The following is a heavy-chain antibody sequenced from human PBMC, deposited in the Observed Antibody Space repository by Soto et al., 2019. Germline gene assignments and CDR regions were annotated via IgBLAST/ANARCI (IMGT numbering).Heavy chain of an antibody. CDR2: IYYSGST. D-gene: IGHD6-13*01. V-gene: IGHV4-59*01. J-gene: IGHJ6*02. Sequence: PSETLSLTCTVSGGSISSYYWSWIRQPPGKGLEWIGYIYYSGSTNYNPSLKSRVTISVDTSKNQFSLKLSSVTAADTAVYYYARDVRSIAAAIVGGMDVWGQGTTVTVSS. CDR1: GGSISSYY. CDR3: ARDVRSIAAAIVGGMDV.